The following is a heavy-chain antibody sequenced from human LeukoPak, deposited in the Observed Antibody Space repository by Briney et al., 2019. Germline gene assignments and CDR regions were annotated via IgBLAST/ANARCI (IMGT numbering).Heavy chain of an antibody. J-gene: IGHJ4*02. D-gene: IGHD4-17*01. CDR3: ARGPPTVTTPYYFDY. Sequence: GGSLRLSCAASGFTFSSYRMNWVRQAPGKGLEWVSSITSSSSYIYYADSLKGRFIISRDNAKNSLYLQMNSLRAEDTAVYYCARGPPTVTTPYYFDYWGQGTLVTVSS. CDR1: GFTFSSYR. V-gene: IGHV3-21*01. CDR2: ITSSSSYI.